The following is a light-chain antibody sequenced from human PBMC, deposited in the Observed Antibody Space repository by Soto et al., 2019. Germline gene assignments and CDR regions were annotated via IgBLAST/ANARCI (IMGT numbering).Light chain of an antibody. V-gene: IGKV3-15*01. CDR2: DAS. CDR1: QSVSSY. CDR3: QQYSNWPPLYT. J-gene: IGKJ2*01. Sequence: EIVMTQSPATLSVSPGEIATLSCRASQSVSSYLAWYQQKPGLPPRLLIYDASTRATGIPDRFSGSGSGTDFTLTISSRHSADFAGYYCQQYSNWPPLYTFGRGTKLEIK.